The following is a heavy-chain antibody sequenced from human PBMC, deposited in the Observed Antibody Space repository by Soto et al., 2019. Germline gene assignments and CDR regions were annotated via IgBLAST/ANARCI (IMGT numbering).Heavy chain of an antibody. CDR1: GFSFSDYA. V-gene: IGHV3-23*01. Sequence: EVQLLESGGGLVQPGGSLRLSCAASGFSFSDYAMSWVRQAPGKGLEWVSGVSGGGGVTNYVDSVKGRFTISRDNSKNTVYLQMNGLRAEDTAIYYCAKGRCSGTSCYSDYWGQGTLVTVSS. J-gene: IGHJ4*02. CDR3: AKGRCSGTSCYSDY. D-gene: IGHD2-15*01. CDR2: VSGGGGVT.